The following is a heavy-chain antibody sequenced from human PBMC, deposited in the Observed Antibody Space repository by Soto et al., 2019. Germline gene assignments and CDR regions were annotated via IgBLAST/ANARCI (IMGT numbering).Heavy chain of an antibody. D-gene: IGHD3-16*01. Sequence: SETLSLTFNVSGDSMSSYYWSWIRQPPGKGLEWIGYIYYSGSTNYNPSLKSRVTISVDTSKNQFSLKLSSVTAADTAVYYCARDTVRGGFYYWGQGTLVTVSS. CDR1: GDSMSSYY. V-gene: IGHV4-59*01. CDR2: IYYSGST. J-gene: IGHJ4*02. CDR3: ARDTVRGGFYY.